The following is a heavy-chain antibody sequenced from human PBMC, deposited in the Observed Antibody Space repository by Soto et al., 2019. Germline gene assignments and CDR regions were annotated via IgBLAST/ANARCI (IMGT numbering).Heavy chain of an antibody. CDR1: GYTFTSYG. V-gene: IGHV1-18*01. D-gene: IGHD6-13*01. Sequence: ASVKVSCKASGYTFTSYGFSWVRQAPGQGLEWMGWISASNGNTSYAQKLQGRVTMTRNTSISTAYMELSSLRSEDTAVYYCVSSSWYEDIDYWGQGTLVTVSS. CDR2: ISASNGNT. J-gene: IGHJ4*02. CDR3: VSSSWYEDIDY.